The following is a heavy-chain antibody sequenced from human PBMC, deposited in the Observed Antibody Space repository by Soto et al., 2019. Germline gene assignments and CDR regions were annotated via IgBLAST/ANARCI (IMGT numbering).Heavy chain of an antibody. D-gene: IGHD3-10*01. CDR1: GCIFSMYW. CDR3: TRGPRPTSIGTGAF. J-gene: IGHJ4*02. V-gene: IGHV3-74*01. Sequence: XXSLRLSFETSGCIFSMYWKHWVPQVPGEGPQWVARITDDGSTTYYAASVEGRFTISRDNAKNALYLQMTSLRADDMAVYYCTRGPRPTSIGTGAFWGQGTLLTVSS. CDR2: ITDDGSTT.